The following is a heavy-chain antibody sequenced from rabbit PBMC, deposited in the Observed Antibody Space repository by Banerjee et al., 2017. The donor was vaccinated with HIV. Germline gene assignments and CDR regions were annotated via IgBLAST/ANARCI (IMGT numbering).Heavy chain of an antibody. J-gene: IGHJ3*01. CDR1: GFTLSDYW. D-gene: IGHD4-2*01. Sequence: QEQLEESGGDLVKPEGSLTLTCTASGFTLSDYWMCWVRRAPGKGLEWIGYVYTGSGVTWYADWVNGRFTISKASSTTVTLKLNSLTAADTATYFCARGHAGSSWGLDLWGQGTLVTVS. CDR3: ARGHAGSSWGLDL. V-gene: IGHV1S45*01. CDR2: VYTGSGVT.